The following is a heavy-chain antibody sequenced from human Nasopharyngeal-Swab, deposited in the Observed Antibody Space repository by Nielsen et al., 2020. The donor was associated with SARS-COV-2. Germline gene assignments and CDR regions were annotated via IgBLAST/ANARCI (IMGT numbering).Heavy chain of an antibody. Sequence: GESLKISCAASGFTFSGYGMHWVRQAPGKGLEWVAVIWYDGSNKYYADSVKGRFTISRDNSKNTLYLQMNSLRAEDTAVYYCARDGELERRPFDYWGQGTLVTVSS. D-gene: IGHD1-1*01. V-gene: IGHV3-33*01. CDR3: ARDGELERRPFDY. CDR2: IWYDGSNK. J-gene: IGHJ4*02. CDR1: GFTFSGYG.